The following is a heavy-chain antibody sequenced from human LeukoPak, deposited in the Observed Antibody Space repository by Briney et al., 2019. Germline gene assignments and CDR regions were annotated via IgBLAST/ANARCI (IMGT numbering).Heavy chain of an antibody. CDR2: ISSSGSSM. J-gene: IGHJ4*02. CDR1: GFTFSSYE. D-gene: IGHD3-22*01. V-gene: IGHV3-48*03. CDR3: ARGYYSATTGYNPLDH. Sequence: GGSLRLSCAASGFTFSSYEMNWVRQAPGKGLEWISYISSSGSSMSYADSVKGRFTISRDNAKNSMYLQMTSLRAGDAAVYYCARGYYSATTGYNPLDHWGQGTLVTVSS.